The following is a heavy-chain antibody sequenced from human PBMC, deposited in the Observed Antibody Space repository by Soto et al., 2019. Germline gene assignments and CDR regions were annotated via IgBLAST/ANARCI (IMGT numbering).Heavy chain of an antibody. Sequence: SETLSLTCTVSGGSISSGGYYWSWIRQHPGKGLEWIGYIYYSGSTYYNPSLKSRVTISVDTSKNQFSLKLSSVTAADTAVYYCARGRMIVVVTFDYWGQGTLVTVSS. CDR1: GGSISSGGYY. CDR2: IYYSGST. D-gene: IGHD3-22*01. V-gene: IGHV4-31*03. J-gene: IGHJ4*02. CDR3: ARGRMIVVVTFDY.